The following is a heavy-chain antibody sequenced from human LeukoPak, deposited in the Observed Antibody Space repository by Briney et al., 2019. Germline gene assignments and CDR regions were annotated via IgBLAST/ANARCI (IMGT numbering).Heavy chain of an antibody. J-gene: IGHJ4*02. Sequence: PGGSLKLSCAASGFTFSDYYMSWIRQAPGKGLEWISYISSSTYTNYADSVKGRFTISRDNAKNSLYLQMNSLRAEDTAVYYCARAFLVRGVVIDYWGQGTLVTVSS. V-gene: IGHV3-11*06. CDR2: ISSSTYT. D-gene: IGHD3-10*01. CDR1: GFTFSDYY. CDR3: ARAFLVRGVVIDY.